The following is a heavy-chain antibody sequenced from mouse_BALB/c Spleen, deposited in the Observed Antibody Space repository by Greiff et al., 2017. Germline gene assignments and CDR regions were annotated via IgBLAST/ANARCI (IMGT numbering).Heavy chain of an antibody. Sequence: VQLQQPGAELVKPGASVKLSCKASGYTFTSYWMHWVKQRPGQGLEWIGEINPSNGRTNYNEKFKSKATLTVDKSSSTAYMQLSSLTSEDSAVYYCASWDYWGQGTSVTVSS. CDR2: INPSNGRT. CDR1: GYTFTSYW. V-gene: IGHV1S81*02. J-gene: IGHJ4*01. CDR3: ASWDY.